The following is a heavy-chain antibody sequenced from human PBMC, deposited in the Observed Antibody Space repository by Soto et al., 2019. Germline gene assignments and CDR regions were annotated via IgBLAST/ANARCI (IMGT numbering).Heavy chain of an antibody. CDR3: ARDGAAQMCRPWYFDL. D-gene: IGHD2-15*01. CDR2: VSHDGNNQ. J-gene: IGHJ2*01. CDR1: GFTFRNYA. Sequence: QVQLVESGRGVVQPGRSLRLSCAVSGFTFRNYAMHWVRQAPGKGLEWVGIVSHDGNNQYYADSAKGRFTLFRDNSENTLYLQMDSLTTEDTAVFYCARDGAAQMCRPWYFDLWGRGTLVTVSS. V-gene: IGHV3-30-3*01.